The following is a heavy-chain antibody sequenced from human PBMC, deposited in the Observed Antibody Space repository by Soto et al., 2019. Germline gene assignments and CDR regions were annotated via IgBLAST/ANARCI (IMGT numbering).Heavy chain of an antibody. V-gene: IGHV3-11*01. J-gene: IGHJ1*01. CDR1: GFTFSDYY. D-gene: IGHD5-12*01. CDR3: ARDARVRGYSEGYFQH. Sequence: GGSLRLSCAASGFTFSDYYMSWIRQAPGKGLEWVSYISSSGSTIYYADSVKGRFTISRDNAKNALYLQMNSLRAEDTAVYNCARDARVRGYSEGYFQHWGQGTLVTVSS. CDR2: ISSSGSTI.